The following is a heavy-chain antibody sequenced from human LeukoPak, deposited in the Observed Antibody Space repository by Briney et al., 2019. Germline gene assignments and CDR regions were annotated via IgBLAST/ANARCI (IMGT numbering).Heavy chain of an antibody. CDR2: VSAGGGST. D-gene: IGHD3-22*01. CDR3: AKDNYYDSGAYYYGVFDI. V-gene: IGHV3-23*01. Sequence: QSGGSLRLSCAASGVTFSSYAMSWVRQAPGKGLEWVSAVSAGGGSTYYADSVKGRFTISRDNSKNTLSLQMNSLRAEDTAVYFCAKDNYYDSGAYYYGVFDIWGQGTMVTVSS. J-gene: IGHJ3*02. CDR1: GVTFSSYA.